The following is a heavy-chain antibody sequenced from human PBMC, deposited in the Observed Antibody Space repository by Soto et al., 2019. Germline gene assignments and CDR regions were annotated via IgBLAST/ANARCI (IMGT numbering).Heavy chain of an antibody. J-gene: IGHJ4*02. V-gene: IGHV4-30-4*01. CDR1: GGAISNGDYY. D-gene: IGHD3-22*01. Sequence: LSLTCILSGGAISNGDYYRSWTHQPPGKGLEWIGYIYYSGSTYYNPSLKSRVTISVDTSKNQFSLKLSSVAAADTAVYYCARGRYYDSSGYYGYWGQGTLVTVS. CDR2: IYYSGST. CDR3: ARGRYYDSSGYYGY.